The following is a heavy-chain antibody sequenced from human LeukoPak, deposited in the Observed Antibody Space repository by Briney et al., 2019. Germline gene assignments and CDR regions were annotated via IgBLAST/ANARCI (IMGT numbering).Heavy chain of an antibody. CDR1: GFTLSSYS. CDR3: ARDRDYAFDY. D-gene: IGHD4-17*01. Sequence: PGGSLRLSCAASGFTLSSYSMNWVRQAPGKGLEWFSYINSDIYSNTIYYADTVKGRFTISRDNGKNSLYLQMNSLRDEDTAVYYCARDRDYAFDYWGQGTLVTVSS. V-gene: IGHV3-48*02. CDR2: INSDIYSNTI. J-gene: IGHJ4*02.